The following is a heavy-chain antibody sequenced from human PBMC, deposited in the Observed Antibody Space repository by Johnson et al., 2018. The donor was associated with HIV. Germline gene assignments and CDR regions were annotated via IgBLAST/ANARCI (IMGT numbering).Heavy chain of an antibody. CDR3: AKDLPSGWDGGDAFDI. CDR2: ISGSGGST. CDR1: GFTFSSYW. D-gene: IGHD6-19*01. V-gene: IGHV3-23*04. J-gene: IGHJ3*02. Sequence: VQLVESGGGLVQPGGSLRLSCAASGFTFSSYWMHWVRQAPGKGLEWVSAISGSGGSTYYADSVKGRFTISRDNSKNTLYLQMNSLRPEDTAVYYCAKDLPSGWDGGDAFDIWGQGTMVIVSS.